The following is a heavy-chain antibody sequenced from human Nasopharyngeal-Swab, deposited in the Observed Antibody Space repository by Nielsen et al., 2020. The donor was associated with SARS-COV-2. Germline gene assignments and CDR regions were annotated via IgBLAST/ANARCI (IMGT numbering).Heavy chain of an antibody. V-gene: IGHV3-9*01. CDR1: GFTFDDYA. Sequence: ALRLSCAASGFTFDDYAMHWVRQAPGKGLEWVSGISWNSGSIGYADSVKGRFTISRDNAKNSLYLQMNSLRAEDTALYYCAKDMAYYYGMDVWGQGTTVTVSS. J-gene: IGHJ6*02. CDR3: AKDMAYYYGMDV. CDR2: ISWNSGSI.